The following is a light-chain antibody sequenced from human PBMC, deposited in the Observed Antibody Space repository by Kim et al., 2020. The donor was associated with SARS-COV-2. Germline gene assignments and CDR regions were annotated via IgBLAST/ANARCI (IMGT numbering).Light chain of an antibody. V-gene: IGKV3-11*01. Sequence: APWKSATLSCRATQSVRNSLAWYQQKPGQAPRLLIYDAFYRATGIPARFSGSGSGTDFTLTITSLEPEDFAVYFCQQHGNWPPITFGPGTKVDIK. CDR3: QQHGNWPPIT. J-gene: IGKJ3*01. CDR2: DAF. CDR1: QSVRNS.